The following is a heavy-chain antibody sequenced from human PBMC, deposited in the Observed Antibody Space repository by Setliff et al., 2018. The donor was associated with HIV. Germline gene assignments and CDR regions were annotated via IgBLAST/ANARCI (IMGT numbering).Heavy chain of an antibody. D-gene: IGHD3-3*01. J-gene: IGHJ4*02. Sequence: ASVKVSCKASGYTFTSYAMNWVRQAPGQGLERMGWINTNTGNPTYAQGFTGRFVFSLDTSVSTAYLQISSLKAEDTAVYYCARDPPYYDFWSGSHFDYWGQGTLVTVSS. V-gene: IGHV7-4-1*02. CDR1: GYTFTSYA. CDR2: INTNTGNP. CDR3: ARDPPYYDFWSGSHFDY.